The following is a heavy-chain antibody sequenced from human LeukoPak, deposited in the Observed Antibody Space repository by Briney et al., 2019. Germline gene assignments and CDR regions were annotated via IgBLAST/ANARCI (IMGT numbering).Heavy chain of an antibody. CDR3: AQSRVYYGMDV. J-gene: IGHJ6*02. V-gene: IGHV3-11*06. CDR1: GFTFSDYY. CDR2: ISSSSSYT. Sequence: GGSLRLSCAASGFTFSDYYMSWIRQAPGKGLEWVSYISSSSSYTNYADSVKGRFTISRDNAKNTLYLQMNSLRAEDTAVYYCAQSRVYYGMDVWGQGTTVTVSS.